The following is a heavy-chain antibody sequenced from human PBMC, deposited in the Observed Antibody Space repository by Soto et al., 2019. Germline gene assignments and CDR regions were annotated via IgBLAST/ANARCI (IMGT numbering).Heavy chain of an antibody. D-gene: IGHD4-4*01. CDR1: GYTFTSYY. V-gene: IGHV1-46*03. Sequence: ASVKVSCKVSGYTFTSYYMHWVRQAPGQGLEWMGIINPSGGSTSYAQKFQGRVTMTRDTSTSTVYMELSSLRSEDTAVYYCARATTVTKVSYNWFDPWGQGTLVTVSS. CDR2: INPSGGST. J-gene: IGHJ5*02. CDR3: ARATTVTKVSYNWFDP.